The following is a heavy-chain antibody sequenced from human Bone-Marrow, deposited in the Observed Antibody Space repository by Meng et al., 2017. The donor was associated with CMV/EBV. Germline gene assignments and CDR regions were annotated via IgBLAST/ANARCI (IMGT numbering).Heavy chain of an antibody. CDR1: GGSFSGYY. CDR2: INHSGST. J-gene: IGHJ4*02. D-gene: IGHD1-26*01. V-gene: IGHV4-34*01. Sequence: SETLSLTCAVYGGSFSGYYWSWIRQPPGKGLEWIGEINHSGSTNYNPSLKSRVTISVDTSKNQFSLKLSSVTAADTAVYYCARAPVGTSVRPFDYWGQGTLVTVSS. CDR3: ARAPVGTSVRPFDY.